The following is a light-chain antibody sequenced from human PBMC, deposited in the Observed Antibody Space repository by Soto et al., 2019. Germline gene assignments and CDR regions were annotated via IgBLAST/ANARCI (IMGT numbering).Light chain of an antibody. V-gene: IGKV1-39*01. J-gene: IGKJ4*01. CDR3: QQSFNTLT. CDR2: SAS. Sequence: DIQMTQSPSSLSASVGDRVTITCRASQSISTYVSWYQHRPGKAPKHLIYSASTLQSGVPPRFSGSGSGTDFTLTISSLQPEDFATYYCQQSFNTLTFGGGTKVEIE. CDR1: QSISTY.